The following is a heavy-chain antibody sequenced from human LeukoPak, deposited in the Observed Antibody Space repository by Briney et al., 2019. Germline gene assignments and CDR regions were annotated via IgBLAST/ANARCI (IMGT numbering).Heavy chain of an antibody. D-gene: IGHD6-19*01. CDR1: GFTFSSYA. CDR3: AKDRGYSSGWYSFYYFDY. CDR2: ISGSGGST. J-gene: IGHJ4*02. Sequence: PGGSLRLSCAASGFTFSSYAMSWVRQAPGKGPEWVSAISGSGGSTYYADSVKGRFTISRDNSKNTLYLQMNSLRAEDTAVYYCAKDRGYSSGWYSFYYFDYWGQGTLVTVSS. V-gene: IGHV3-23*01.